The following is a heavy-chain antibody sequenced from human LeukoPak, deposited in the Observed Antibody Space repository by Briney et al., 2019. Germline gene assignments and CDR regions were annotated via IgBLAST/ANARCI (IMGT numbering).Heavy chain of an antibody. V-gene: IGHV4-59*08. J-gene: IGHJ4*02. D-gene: IGHD4-17*01. Sequence: SETLSLTCTVSGGSISSYYWSWIRQPPGKGLEWIGYIYYSGSTNYNPSPRSRVTISVDTSKNQFSLKLSSVTAADTAVYYCARGGNYGDYDGYFDYWGQGTLVTVSS. CDR2: IYYSGST. CDR1: GGSISSYY. CDR3: ARGGNYGDYDGYFDY.